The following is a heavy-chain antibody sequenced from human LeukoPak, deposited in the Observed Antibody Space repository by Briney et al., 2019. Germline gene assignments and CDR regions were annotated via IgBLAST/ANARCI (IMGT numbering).Heavy chain of an antibody. CDR1: GFTFSSYG. V-gene: IGHV3-23*01. CDR2: ISGSGGST. CDR3: AKTASYGDYAPDYYYYTDV. J-gene: IGHJ6*03. Sequence: PGGSLRLSCAASGFTFSSYGMSWVRQAPGKGLEWVSAISGSGGSTYYADSVKGRFTISRDNSKNTLYLQMNSLRAEDTAVYYCAKTASYGDYAPDYYYYTDVWGKGTTVTISS. D-gene: IGHD4-17*01.